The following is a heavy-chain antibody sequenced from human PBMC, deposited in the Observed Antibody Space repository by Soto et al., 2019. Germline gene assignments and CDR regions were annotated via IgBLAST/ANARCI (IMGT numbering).Heavy chain of an antibody. CDR3: AREVTYYGSGSYFDY. V-gene: IGHV4-31*03. CDR1: GGSISSGGYY. CDR2: IYYSGST. D-gene: IGHD3-10*01. J-gene: IGHJ4*02. Sequence: KTSETLSLTCTVSGGSISSGGYYWSWIRQHPGKGLEWIGYIYYSGSTYYNPSLKSRVTISVDTSKNQFSLKLSSVTAADTAVYYCAREVTYYGSGSYFDYWGQGTLVTVSS.